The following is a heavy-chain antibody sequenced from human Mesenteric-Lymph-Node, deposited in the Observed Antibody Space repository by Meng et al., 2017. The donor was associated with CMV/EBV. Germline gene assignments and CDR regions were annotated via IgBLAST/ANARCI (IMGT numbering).Heavy chain of an antibody. CDR1: GFTFSSYS. Sequence: GESLKISCVASGFTFSSYSMNWVLQAPGKGLEWVSSISSDSRYIYYADSVKGRFTISRDNTQNSLYLQMNSLKVEDRAVYYCTREVGQQLPRGAFDIWGQGTMVTVSS. V-gene: IGHV3-21*01. CDR3: TREVGQQLPRGAFDI. J-gene: IGHJ3*02. CDR2: ISSDSRYI. D-gene: IGHD6-13*01.